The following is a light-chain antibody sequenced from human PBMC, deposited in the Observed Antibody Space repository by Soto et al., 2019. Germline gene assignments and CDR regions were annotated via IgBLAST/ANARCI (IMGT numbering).Light chain of an antibody. J-gene: IGKJ2*01. V-gene: IGKV3-11*01. CDR2: DAS. CDR3: QQRYNWPNT. Sequence: EIVLTQSPATLSLSPGERATLSCRASQSVGTYLAWYQHNPGQAPRLLIYDASNRATGIPARFSGSGSGTDFTLTICSPELEDFAVYYCQQRYNWPNTFGQGTKLEIK. CDR1: QSVGTY.